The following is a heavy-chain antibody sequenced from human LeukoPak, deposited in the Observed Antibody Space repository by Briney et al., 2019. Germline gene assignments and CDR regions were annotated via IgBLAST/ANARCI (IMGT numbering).Heavy chain of an antibody. J-gene: IGHJ4*02. CDR3: AKDHLGTWDLPDY. CDR2: ISYDGSNK. Sequence: SGGSLRLSCAASGFTFDSYAIHWVRQAPGKGLEWVAVISYDGSNKYYADSVKGRFTISRDNSKNTLYLQMNSLRAEDTAVYYCAKDHLGTWDLPDYWGQGTLVTVSS. CDR1: GFTFDSYA. V-gene: IGHV3-30*04. D-gene: IGHD1-26*01.